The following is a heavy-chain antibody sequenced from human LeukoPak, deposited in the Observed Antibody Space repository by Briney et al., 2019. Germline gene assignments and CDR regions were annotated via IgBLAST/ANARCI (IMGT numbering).Heavy chain of an antibody. J-gene: IGHJ6*03. CDR1: GFTFSSYA. Sequence: GGSLRLSCAASGFTFSSYAMSWVRQAPGKGLEWVSAISGSGGSTYYADSVKGRFTISRDNSKNTLYLQMNSLRVEDTAVYYCAKDAYYGSGQTKPMDVWGKGTTVTVSS. CDR2: ISGSGGST. D-gene: IGHD3-10*01. V-gene: IGHV3-23*01. CDR3: AKDAYYGSGQTKPMDV.